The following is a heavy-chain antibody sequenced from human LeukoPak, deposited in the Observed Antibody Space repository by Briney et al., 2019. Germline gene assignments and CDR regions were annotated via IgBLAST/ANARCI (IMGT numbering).Heavy chain of an antibody. Sequence: ASVKVSCKASGYTFTSNYIHWVRQAPGQGLEWMGMIYPRDGSTSYAQKFQGRVTMIRDTSTSTVYMELSSLRSEDTAVYYCARAQAWDASDPNWFDPWGQGSLVIVSS. V-gene: IGHV1-46*01. J-gene: IGHJ5*02. CDR1: GYTFTSNY. D-gene: IGHD1-26*01. CDR2: IYPRDGST. CDR3: ARAQAWDASDPNWFDP.